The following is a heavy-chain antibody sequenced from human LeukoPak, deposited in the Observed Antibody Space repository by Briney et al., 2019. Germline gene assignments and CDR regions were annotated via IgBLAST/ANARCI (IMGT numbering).Heavy chain of an antibody. CDR2: IYPGDSDP. D-gene: IGHD6-13*01. V-gene: IGHV5-51*01. Sequence: GESLQISCKGSGYTFTTYWIGWVRQMPGKGLEWMGIIYPGDSDPRYSPSFQGQVTISADTSISTPYLQWSSLKASDSAMYYCVRHGLGSSWFGFDYWGQGTLVTVSS. CDR1: GYTFTTYW. J-gene: IGHJ4*02. CDR3: VRHGLGSSWFGFDY.